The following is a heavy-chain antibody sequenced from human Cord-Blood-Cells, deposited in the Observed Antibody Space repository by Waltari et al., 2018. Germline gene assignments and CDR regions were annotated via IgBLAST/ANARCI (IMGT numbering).Heavy chain of an antibody. CDR2: IKPNSGGT. Sequence: QVQLVQSGAEVKKPGASVKVSCKASGYTFTGYYMHWVRQAPGQGLEWMGWIKPNSGGTNYAQKFQGRVTMTRDTSISTAYMELSRLRSDDTAVYYCARDRGEYYYGSGSMGYWGQGTLVTVSS. CDR3: ARDRGEYYYGSGSMGY. V-gene: IGHV1-2*02. CDR1: GYTFTGYY. J-gene: IGHJ4*02. D-gene: IGHD3-10*01.